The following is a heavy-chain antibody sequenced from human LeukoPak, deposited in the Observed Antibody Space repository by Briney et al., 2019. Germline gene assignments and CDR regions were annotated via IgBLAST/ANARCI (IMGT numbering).Heavy chain of an antibody. Sequence: GGSLRLSCAASGFTFSSHWMRWVRQAPGKGLVWVSHIKSDGTSTNYADSVKGRFTISRDNAKNTLFLQMNSLRAEDTAVYYCARDGVPAAADYWGQGTLVTVSS. CDR3: ARDGVPAAADY. D-gene: IGHD2-2*01. CDR2: IKSDGTST. CDR1: GFTFSSHW. V-gene: IGHV3-74*01. J-gene: IGHJ4*02.